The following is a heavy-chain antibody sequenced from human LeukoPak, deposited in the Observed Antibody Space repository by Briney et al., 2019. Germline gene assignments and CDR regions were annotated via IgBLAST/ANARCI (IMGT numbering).Heavy chain of an antibody. CDR3: AKPSLYYYDTSGYYRYWYFDL. J-gene: IGHJ2*01. D-gene: IGHD3-22*01. V-gene: IGHV3-43*01. CDR1: GFTFDDYT. CDR2: ISWDGGST. Sequence: GGSLRLSCAASGFTFDDYTMHWVRQAPGKGLEWVSLISWDGGSTYYADSVKGRFTISRDNSKNSLYLQMNSLRAEDTAVYYCAKPSLYYYDTSGYYRYWYFDLWGRGTLVTVSS.